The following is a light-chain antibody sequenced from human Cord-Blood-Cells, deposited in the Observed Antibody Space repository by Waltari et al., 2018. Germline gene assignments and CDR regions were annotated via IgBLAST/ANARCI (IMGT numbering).Light chain of an antibody. Sequence: QSALTQPPSPSGSPGKSVTITCTRTSSDGGRYTYVSWYQQHPGKARKLMIYEVSKRPSGVPDRFSGSKSGNTASLTVSGLQAEDEADYYCSSYAGSNNVYVFGTGTKVTVL. CDR3: SSYAGSNNVYV. CDR2: EVS. V-gene: IGLV2-8*01. CDR1: SSDGGRYTY. J-gene: IGLJ1*01.